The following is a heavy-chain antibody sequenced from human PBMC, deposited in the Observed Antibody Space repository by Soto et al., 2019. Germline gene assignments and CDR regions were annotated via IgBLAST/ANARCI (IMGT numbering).Heavy chain of an antibody. V-gene: IGHV4-59*01. CDR1: GASFSSYY. CDR3: AGSQSSGSHRIFPPRFDY. CDR2: IFYSGSI. J-gene: IGHJ4*02. Sequence: PWKPLSLTFTVSGASFSSYYWSWIRKSPGKGLEWIGYIFYSGSINYNPSLKSRVTISLDTSKNQFSLKLSAVTAADTPACYCAGSQSSGSHRIFPPRFDYWGQGTLVTVSS. D-gene: IGHD6-25*01.